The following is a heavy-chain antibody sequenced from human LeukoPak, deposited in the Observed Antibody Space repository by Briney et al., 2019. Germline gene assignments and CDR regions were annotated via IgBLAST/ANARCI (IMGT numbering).Heavy chain of an antibody. V-gene: IGHV3-33*01. CDR1: GFTFSSYG. CDR3: ARASYSSGWYYFDY. CDR2: IWYDGSNK. D-gene: IGHD6-19*01. Sequence: GGSLTLSCAASGFTFSSYGMHWVRQAPGKGLEWVAVIWYDGSNKYYADSVKGRFTISRDNSKNTLYLQMNSLRAEDTAVYYCARASYSSGWYYFDYWGQGTLVTVSS. J-gene: IGHJ4*02.